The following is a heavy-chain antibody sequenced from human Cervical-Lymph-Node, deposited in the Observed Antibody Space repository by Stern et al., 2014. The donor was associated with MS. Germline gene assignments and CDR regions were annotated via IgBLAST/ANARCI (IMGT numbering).Heavy chain of an antibody. V-gene: IGHV3-74*02. CDR3: ARAISVMVRGVTDY. D-gene: IGHD3-10*01. CDR2: IDSDGSTT. CDR1: GFTFSSYW. J-gene: IGHJ4*02. Sequence: EVQLVESGGGLVQPGGSLRLSCAASGFTFSSYWMHWVRQAPGKGLVWVSRIDSDGSTTSYADSVKGRFTISRDNAKNTLYLQMNSLRAEDTAVYYCARAISVMVRGVTDYWGQGTLVTVSS.